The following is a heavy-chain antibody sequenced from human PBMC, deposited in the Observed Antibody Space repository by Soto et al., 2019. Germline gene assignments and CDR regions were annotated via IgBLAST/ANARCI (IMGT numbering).Heavy chain of an antibody. D-gene: IGHD3-10*01. CDR2: IKQDGSEI. CDR3: ARSTMVRGVIIND. J-gene: IGHJ4*02. Sequence: EVQLVESGGGLVQPGESLRLSCAASGFTLSSYWMSWVRQAPGKGLEWVANIKQDGSEIFYVDSVKGRFTISRDNAKNSLYLQLNSLRAEATAVYYCARSTMVRGVIINDWGQGTLVTVSS. CDR1: GFTLSSYW. V-gene: IGHV3-7*01.